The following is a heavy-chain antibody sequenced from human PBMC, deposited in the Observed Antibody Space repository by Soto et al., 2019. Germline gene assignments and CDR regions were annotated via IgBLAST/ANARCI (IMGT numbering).Heavy chain of an antibody. J-gene: IGHJ4*02. D-gene: IGHD5-18*01. CDR3: ASGGYSYGPNFDY. CDR2: INHSGST. CDR1: GGSFSGYY. Sequence: QVQLQQWGAGLLKPSETLSLTCAVYGGSFSGYYWSWIRQPPGKGLEWIGEINHSGSTNYNPSLKSRVTISVDTSKNQFSLNLSSVTAADTAVYYCASGGYSYGPNFDYWRQGTLVTVSS. V-gene: IGHV4-34*01.